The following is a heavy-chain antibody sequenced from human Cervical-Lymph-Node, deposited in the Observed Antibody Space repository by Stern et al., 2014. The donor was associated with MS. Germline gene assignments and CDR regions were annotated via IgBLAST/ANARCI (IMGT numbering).Heavy chain of an antibody. J-gene: IGHJ4*02. D-gene: IGHD4-11*01. V-gene: IGHV3-11*01. CDR2: TSTSGNPI. CDR3: ARGEGSGVPTVQFDD. CDR1: GFIFSDFY. Sequence: VQLVESGGGLVKPGGSLRLSCAASGFIFSDFYMSWIRQAPGKGLEFVSYTSTSGNPIYYADSVKGRFTISRDNAKNSRDLQMNSLRAEDTAVYYCARGEGSGVPTVQFDDWGQGTLVTVSA.